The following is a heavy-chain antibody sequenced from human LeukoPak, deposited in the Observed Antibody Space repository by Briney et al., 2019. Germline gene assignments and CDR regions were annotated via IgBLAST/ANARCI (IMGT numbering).Heavy chain of an antibody. D-gene: IGHD3-10*01. Sequence: GGSLRLSCAASGFTFSSYAMSWVRQAPGKGLEWVSAISGSGGSTYYADSVKGRFTISRDNSKNTLYLQMNSLRAEDTAVYYCAKDIPRSGYYGSAAYFDYWGQGTLVTVSS. CDR2: ISGSGGST. J-gene: IGHJ4*02. CDR3: AKDIPRSGYYGSAAYFDY. CDR1: GFTFSSYA. V-gene: IGHV3-23*01.